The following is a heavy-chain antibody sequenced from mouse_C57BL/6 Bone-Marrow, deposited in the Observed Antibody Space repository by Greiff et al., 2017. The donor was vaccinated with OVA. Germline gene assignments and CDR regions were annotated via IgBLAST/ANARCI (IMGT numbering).Heavy chain of an antibody. CDR2: INPYNGGT. CDR1: GYTFTDYY. D-gene: IGHD1-1*01. V-gene: IGHV1-19*01. J-gene: IGHJ1*03. Sequence: EVQGVESGPVLVKPGASVKMSCKASGYTFTDYYMNWVKQSHGKSLEWIGVINPYNGGTSYNQKFKGKATLTVDKSSSTAYMELNSLTSEDSAVYYCARPNGSNHWYFDVWGTGTTVTVSS. CDR3: ARPNGSNHWYFDV.